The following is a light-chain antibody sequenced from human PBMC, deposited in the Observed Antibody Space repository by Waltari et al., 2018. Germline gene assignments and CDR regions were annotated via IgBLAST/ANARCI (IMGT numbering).Light chain of an antibody. Sequence: IMLTQSPGILSFSPGERATLSCRASQSVGRSLVWYQQKPGQAPRLLIYDASRRATGIPDRFSGSGFGTDFSLTISRLEPEDFAVYYCQKYESLPATFGQGTKVEIK. CDR1: QSVGRS. CDR3: QKYESLPAT. V-gene: IGKV3-20*01. J-gene: IGKJ1*01. CDR2: DAS.